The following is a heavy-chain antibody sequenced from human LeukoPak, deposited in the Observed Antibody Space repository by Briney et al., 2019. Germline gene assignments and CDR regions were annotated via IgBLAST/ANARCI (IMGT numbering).Heavy chain of an antibody. CDR1: GFTFSSYA. CDR2: ISSSGSPI. D-gene: IGHD2-15*01. J-gene: IGHJ3*02. CDR3: ASCSGGSCYSHRNDAFDI. Sequence: GGSLRLSCAASGFTFSSYAMSWVRQAPGKGLEWVSYISSSGSPIYYADSVKGRFTISRDNAKNSLYLQMNSLRAEGTAVYYCASCSGGSCYSHRNDAFDIWGQGTMVTVSS. V-gene: IGHV3-48*03.